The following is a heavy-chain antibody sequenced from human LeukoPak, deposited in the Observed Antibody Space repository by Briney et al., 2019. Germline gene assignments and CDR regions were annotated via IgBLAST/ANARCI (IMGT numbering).Heavy chain of an antibody. Sequence: GGSLRLSCATSGFPFSDFSMTWVRQAPGKGLEWIPTTNSGGTSTYYAESVKGRFTISRDNSKNALYLQMSSLRVEDTAIYYCARQSYARSLGEGGPGTLVTVSS. J-gene: IGHJ4*02. V-gene: IGHV3-23*01. CDR3: ARQSYARSLGE. D-gene: IGHD2-8*01. CDR1: GFPFSDFS. CDR2: TNSGGTST.